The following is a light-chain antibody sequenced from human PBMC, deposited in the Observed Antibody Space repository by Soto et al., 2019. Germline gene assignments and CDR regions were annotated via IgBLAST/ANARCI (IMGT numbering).Light chain of an antibody. Sequence: QAVVTQPPSASGTPGQRVTISCSGSTSNIGRNFVYWYQQLPGTAPKLLIYKNDQRPSGVPERFSGSKSATSASLAISGLRSDDEAAYHCATWDESLGDLVFGGGTKVTVL. CDR2: KND. J-gene: IGLJ2*01. CDR3: ATWDESLGDLV. V-gene: IGLV1-47*01. CDR1: TSNIGRNF.